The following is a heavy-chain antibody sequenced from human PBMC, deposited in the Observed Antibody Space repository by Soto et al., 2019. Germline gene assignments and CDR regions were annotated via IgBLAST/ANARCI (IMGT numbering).Heavy chain of an antibody. J-gene: IGHJ6*01. CDR3: ARDISLVRGVSDYYYYYGMDV. D-gene: IGHD3-10*01. CDR2: IGTAGDT. CDR1: GFTFSSYD. Sequence: EVQLVESGGGLVQPGGSLRLSCAASGFTFSSYDMHWVRQATGKGLEWVSAIGTAGDTYYPGSVKGRFTISRENAKNSLYLQMNSLRAGDTAVYYCARDISLVRGVSDYYYYYGMDVW. V-gene: IGHV3-13*01.